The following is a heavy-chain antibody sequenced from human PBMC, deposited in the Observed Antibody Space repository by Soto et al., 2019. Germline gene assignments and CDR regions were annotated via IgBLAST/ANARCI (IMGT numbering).Heavy chain of an antibody. V-gene: IGHV3-23*01. CDR2: ISGSGGST. Sequence: EVQLLESGGGLVQPGGSLRLSCAASGFTFSSYAMSWVRQAPGKGLEWVSAISGSGGSTYYADSVKGRFTISRDNSKNTLYLQMNSLRAEDTAVYYCAKAPLTRAVAGAPYYYYGMDVWGQGTTVTVSS. CDR1: GFTFSSYA. J-gene: IGHJ6*02. D-gene: IGHD6-19*01. CDR3: AKAPLTRAVAGAPYYYYGMDV.